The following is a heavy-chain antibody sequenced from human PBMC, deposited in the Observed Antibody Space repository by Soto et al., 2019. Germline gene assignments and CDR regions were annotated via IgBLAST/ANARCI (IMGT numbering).Heavy chain of an antibody. CDR3: AKDWYYDFWSGYYYCDY. V-gene: IGHV3-23*01. CDR1: GFTFSSYA. D-gene: IGHD3-3*01. CDR2: ISGSGGST. J-gene: IGHJ4*02. Sequence: GGSLRLSCAASGFTFSSYAMSWVRQAPGKGLEWVSGISGSGGSTYYADSVKGRFTISRDNSKNTLYLQMNSLRAEDTAVYNCAKDWYYDFWSGYYYCDYWGQGTLVTVSS.